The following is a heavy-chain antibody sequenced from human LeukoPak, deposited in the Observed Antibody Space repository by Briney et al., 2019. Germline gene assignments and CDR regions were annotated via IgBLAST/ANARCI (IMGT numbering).Heavy chain of an antibody. J-gene: IGHJ3*01. CDR1: IFTFNNYD. CDR2: LNNNGGST. CDR3: GKTMVTFGGLIRTDSFDF. Sequence: PGVSVTVLCSASIFTFNNYDVLWLRRAPGEGLEYVSGLNNNGGSTQHTESVKDRLPISRDDSKVSLYLQMGSVGHGVRAICACGKTMVTFGGLIRTDSFDFWGQGTLVIVSS. D-gene: IGHD3-16*01. V-gene: IGHV3-64D*06.